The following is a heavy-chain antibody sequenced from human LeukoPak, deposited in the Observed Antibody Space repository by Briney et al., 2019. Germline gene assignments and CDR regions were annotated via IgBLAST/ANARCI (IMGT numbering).Heavy chain of an antibody. CDR2: ISAGNGNT. V-gene: IGHV1-3*01. Sequence: ASVKVSCKASGYTFTSYAIHWVRQAPGQRLEWMGWISAGNGNTKYSQNFQGRVTFISNTSATTAFMELSSLRSEDTAVYYCARETTSGYHVRSTNFDYWGQGTLVTVSS. CDR1: GYTFTSYA. D-gene: IGHD3-22*01. J-gene: IGHJ4*02. CDR3: ARETTSGYHVRSTNFDY.